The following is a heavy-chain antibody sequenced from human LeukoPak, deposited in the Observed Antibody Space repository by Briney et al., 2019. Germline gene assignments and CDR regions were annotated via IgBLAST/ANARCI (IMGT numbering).Heavy chain of an antibody. V-gene: IGHV3-7*05. D-gene: IGHD1-26*01. J-gene: IGHJ3*02. Sequence: GGSLRLSCAASRFTFSNYWMSWARQAPGKGLEWVANIKQDGGEKYYVDSVKGRFTISRDNAKNSLYLQMNSLRAEDTAVYYCATDHLRVGATGASDTWGQGTMVTVSS. CDR1: RFTFSNYW. CDR2: IKQDGGEK. CDR3: ATDHLRVGATGASDT.